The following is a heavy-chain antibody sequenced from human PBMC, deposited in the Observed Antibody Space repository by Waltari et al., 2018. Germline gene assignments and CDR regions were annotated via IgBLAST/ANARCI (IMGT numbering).Heavy chain of an antibody. Sequence: QVQLQESGPGLAKSSETLSLTCDVSGYSMRSGYYWGWIRQPPRKGLEWIASISQGGSSYYNPAIRSRVTNSVDTSRNQFSLEMTSVTATDTATYYCVAAKEYYYDGSGDDAFETWGQGTLVTVSS. CDR2: ISQGGSS. J-gene: IGHJ3*02. V-gene: IGHV4-38-2*01. D-gene: IGHD3-22*01. CDR1: GYSMRSGYY. CDR3: VAAKEYYYDGSGDDAFET.